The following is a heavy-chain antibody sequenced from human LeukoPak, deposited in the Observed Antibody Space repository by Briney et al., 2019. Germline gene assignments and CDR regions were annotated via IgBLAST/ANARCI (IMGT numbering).Heavy chain of an antibody. CDR3: AKDTRRDGYKTVLDY. D-gene: IGHD5-24*01. J-gene: IGHJ4*02. CDR1: GFTFDDYA. V-gene: IGHV3-43D*03. CDR2: IGWDGGST. Sequence: GGSLRLSCAASGFTFDDYAMHWVRQAPGKGLEWVSLIGWDGGSTYYADSVKGRFTISRDNSKNSLYLQMNSLRAEDTALYYCAKDTRRDGYKTVLDYWGQGTLVTVSS.